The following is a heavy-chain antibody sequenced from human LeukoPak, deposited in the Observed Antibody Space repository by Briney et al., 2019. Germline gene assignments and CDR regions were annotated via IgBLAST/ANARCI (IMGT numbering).Heavy chain of an antibody. Sequence: GESLKISCHGSGYSFTDYWIAWVRQMPGEGLEWMGIIYPGDSDVRYSPSFQGQVTISADKSTGTAYLRWSSLKASDTAMYYCARFYGTEVTAIRGDYYFDYWGQGALATVSS. J-gene: IGHJ4*02. D-gene: IGHD2-21*02. V-gene: IGHV5-51*01. CDR2: IYPGDSDV. CDR3: ARFYGTEVTAIRGDYYFDY. CDR1: GYSFTDYW.